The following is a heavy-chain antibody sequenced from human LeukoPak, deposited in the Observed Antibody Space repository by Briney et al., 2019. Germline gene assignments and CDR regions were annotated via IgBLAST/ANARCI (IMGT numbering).Heavy chain of an antibody. J-gene: IGHJ4*02. CDR2: ISWNGNSI. Sequence: PGGSLRLSCAASGFTFADYAMHWVRQAPGQGLEWVSGISWNGNSIDYADSVKGRFTISRDNAKNSLYLQMNSLRAEDSALYFCAKTTSGYASSFACWGQGTLVTVSS. V-gene: IGHV3-9*01. CDR3: AKTTSGYASSFAC. D-gene: IGHD2-2*01. CDR1: GFTFADYA.